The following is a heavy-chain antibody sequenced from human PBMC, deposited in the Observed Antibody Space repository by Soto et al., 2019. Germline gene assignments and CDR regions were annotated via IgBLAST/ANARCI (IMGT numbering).Heavy chain of an antibody. CDR2: ISYDGSNK. CDR3: EKGARRIVGATYFDY. J-gene: IGHJ4*02. D-gene: IGHD1-26*01. CDR1: GFTFSSYG. V-gene: IGHV3-30*18. Sequence: GGSLRLSCAASGFTFSSYGMHWVRQAPGKGLEWVAVISYDGSNKYYADSVKGRFTISRDNSKNTLYLQMNSLRAEDRAVYYCEKGARRIVGATYFDYWGQGTLVTVSS.